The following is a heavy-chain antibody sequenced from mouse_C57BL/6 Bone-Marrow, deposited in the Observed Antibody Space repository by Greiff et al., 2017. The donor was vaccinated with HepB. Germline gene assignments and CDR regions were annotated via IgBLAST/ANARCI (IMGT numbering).Heavy chain of an antibody. V-gene: IGHV5-6*01. Sequence: EVKLVESGADLVKPGGSLKLSCAASGFTFSSYGMWWVRQTPEKRLEWVATIGSDGSYTYYPDSVKGRFTISRDNAKNTLYLQMSSLKAEDTALYYGARHAGECWGTGTTVTVAS. J-gene: IGHJ1*03. CDR2: IGSDGSYT. CDR1: GFTFSSYG. CDR3: ARHAGEC.